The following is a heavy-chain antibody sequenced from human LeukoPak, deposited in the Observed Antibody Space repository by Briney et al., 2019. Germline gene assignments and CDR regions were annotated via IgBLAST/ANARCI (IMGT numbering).Heavy chain of an antibody. V-gene: IGHV4-34*01. CDR3: ARVTPYCSGGSCYPGWFDL. J-gene: IGHJ5*02. CDR2: INHSGST. Sequence: SETLSLTCAVYGGSFSGYYWSWIRQPPGKGLEWIGEINHSGSTNYNPSLKSRVTSSVDTSKNQFSLKLSCVTAADTAVYYCARVTPYCSGGSCYPGWFDLWGQGTLVTVSS. CDR1: GGSFSGYY. D-gene: IGHD2-15*01.